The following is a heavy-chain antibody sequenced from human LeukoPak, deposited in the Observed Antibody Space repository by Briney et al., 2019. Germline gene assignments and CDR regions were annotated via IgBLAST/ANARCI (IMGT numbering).Heavy chain of an antibody. V-gene: IGHV3-30*02. CDR2: IWFDGSNK. D-gene: IGHD1-7*01. CDR3: ASRGITGTTSYNYFDP. Sequence: GGSLRLSCAASGFTFSIYGMHWVRQAPGKGLKWVAFIWFDGSNKYYADSVKGRFTISRDNSKNTLYLQVNSLRAEDTAVYYCASRGITGTTSYNYFDPWGQGTLVTVSS. J-gene: IGHJ5*02. CDR1: GFTFSIYG.